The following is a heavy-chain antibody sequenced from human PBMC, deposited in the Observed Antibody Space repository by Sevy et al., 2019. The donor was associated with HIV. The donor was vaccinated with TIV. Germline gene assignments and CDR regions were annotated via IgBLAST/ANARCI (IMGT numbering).Heavy chain of an antibody. Sequence: APVKVSCKASGYTFTGYYLHWVRQAPGQGLEWMGWINPKSGGTNYAPKFQGRVTMTRDTSISTASMELSRLRSDDTAVYYCTRSAAEAKNCDCGGHCYSDYWGQGTLVTVSS. CDR3: TRSAAEAKNCDCGGHCYSDY. CDR2: INPKSGGT. V-gene: IGHV1-2*02. J-gene: IGHJ4*02. D-gene: IGHD2-21*02. CDR1: GYTFTGYY.